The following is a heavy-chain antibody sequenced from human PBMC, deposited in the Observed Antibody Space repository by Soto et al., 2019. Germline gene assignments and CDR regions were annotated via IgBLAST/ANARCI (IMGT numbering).Heavy chain of an antibody. CDR1: GYSFTRYG. J-gene: IGHJ6*02. V-gene: IGHV1-18*01. CDR3: AMXXVXVXPXPQDV. CDR2: INTYNGNT. Sequence: QVQLVQSRAEVKNPGASVKVSCKASGYSFTRYGIAWARQAPGQGLEWMGWINTYNGNTNYAQNLQGRVTLTTDTSTSTAYMELTSLRSNDTAIYYXAMXXVXVXPXPQDVWGQGTTVIVSS.